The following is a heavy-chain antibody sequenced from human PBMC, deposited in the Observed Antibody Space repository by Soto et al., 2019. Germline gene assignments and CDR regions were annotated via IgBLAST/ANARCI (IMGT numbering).Heavy chain of an antibody. CDR1: GFTFSSYW. Sequence: GGSLRLSCAASGFTFSSYWMSWVRQAPGKGLEWVANIKQDGSEKYYVDSVKGRFTISRDNAKNSLYLQMNSLRAEDTAVYYCARYRDGHNVYYFDYWGQGALVTVSS. D-gene: IGHD1-26*01. J-gene: IGHJ4*02. CDR3: ARYRDGHNVYYFDY. V-gene: IGHV3-7*01. CDR2: IKQDGSEK.